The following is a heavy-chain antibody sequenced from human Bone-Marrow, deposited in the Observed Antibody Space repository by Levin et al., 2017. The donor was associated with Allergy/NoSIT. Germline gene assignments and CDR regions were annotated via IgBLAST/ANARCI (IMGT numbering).Heavy chain of an antibody. D-gene: IGHD3-10*01. V-gene: IGHV3-53*01. CDR3: AVLVRGVANWFDP. J-gene: IGHJ5*02. Sequence: PGGSLRLSCATSGITVSDNYMSWVRQAPGKGLEWVAVMYRGGSTYYGGSVKGRFTIVRDDSKNMVHLEMNGLRVDDTAVYYCAVLVRGVANWFDPWGQGALVIVSS. CDR2: MYRGGST. CDR1: GITVSDNY.